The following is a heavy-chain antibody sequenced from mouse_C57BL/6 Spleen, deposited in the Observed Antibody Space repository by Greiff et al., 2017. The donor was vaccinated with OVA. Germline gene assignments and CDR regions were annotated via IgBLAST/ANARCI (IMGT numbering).Heavy chain of an antibody. CDR1: GFTFSDYG. V-gene: IGHV5-17*01. D-gene: IGHD4-1*01. J-gene: IGHJ1*03. Sequence: EVQLVESGGGLVKPGGSLKLSCAASGFTFSDYGMHWVRQAPEKGLEWVAYISSGSSTIYYADTVKGRFTISRDNAKNTLFLQMTSLRSEDTAMYYCARGGTGGWYFDVWGTGTTVTVSS. CDR2: ISSGSSTI. CDR3: ARGGTGGWYFDV.